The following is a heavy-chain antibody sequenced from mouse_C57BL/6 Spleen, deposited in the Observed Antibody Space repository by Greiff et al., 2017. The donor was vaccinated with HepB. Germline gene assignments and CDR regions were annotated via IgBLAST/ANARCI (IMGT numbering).Heavy chain of an antibody. CDR1: GFTFSDYG. Sequence: EVKLQESGGGLVKPGGSLKLSCAASGFTFSDYGMHWVRQAPEKGLEWVAYISSGSSTIYYADTVKGRFTISRDNAKNTLFLQMTSLRSEDTAMYYCARIDYSNYAMDYWGQGTSVTVSS. CDR2: ISSGSSTI. D-gene: IGHD2-5*01. J-gene: IGHJ4*01. CDR3: ARIDYSNYAMDY. V-gene: IGHV5-17*01.